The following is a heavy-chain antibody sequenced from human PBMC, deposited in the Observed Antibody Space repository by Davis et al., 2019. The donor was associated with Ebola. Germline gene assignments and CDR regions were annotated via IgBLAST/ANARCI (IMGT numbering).Heavy chain of an antibody. CDR2: IYSGGST. Sequence: GESLKISCAASGFTVSSNYMSWVRQAPGKGLEWVSVIYSGGSTYYADSVKGRFTISRDNSKNTLYLQMNSLRAEDTAVYYCARTYLDAFDIWGQGTMVTVSS. D-gene: IGHD2-8*01. J-gene: IGHJ3*02. V-gene: IGHV3-53*01. CDR3: ARTYLDAFDI. CDR1: GFTVSSNY.